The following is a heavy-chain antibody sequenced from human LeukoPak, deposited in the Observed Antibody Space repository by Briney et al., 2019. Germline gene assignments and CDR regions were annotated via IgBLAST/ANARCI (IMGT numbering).Heavy chain of an antibody. Sequence: SQTLSLSFAIAGDSGSFNTSACNWIRQSPSRGLEWLGRTYYRSQWNSDYALSVKSRIAINADTSKNQVSLQLNSVTPEDTAVYYCARFLHLGRGFTPWRQKTLVTVSS. CDR2: TYYRSQWNS. D-gene: IGHD2/OR15-2a*01. J-gene: IGHJ5*02. CDR1: GDSGSFNTSA. CDR3: ARFLHLGRGFTP. V-gene: IGHV6-1*01.